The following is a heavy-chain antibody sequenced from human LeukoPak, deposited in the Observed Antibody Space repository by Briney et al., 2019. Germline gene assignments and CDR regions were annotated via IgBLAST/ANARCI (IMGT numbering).Heavy chain of an antibody. V-gene: IGHV1-69*06. Sequence: SVKVSCKASGGTFSSYAISWVRQAPGQGLEWMGGIIPIFGTANYAQKFQGRVTITADKSTSTAYIELSSLRSEDTAVYYCARGRPTTSIAAAGVNWFDPWGQGTLVTVSS. CDR1: GGTFSSYA. J-gene: IGHJ5*02. CDR2: IIPIFGTA. CDR3: ARGRPTTSIAAAGVNWFDP. D-gene: IGHD6-13*01.